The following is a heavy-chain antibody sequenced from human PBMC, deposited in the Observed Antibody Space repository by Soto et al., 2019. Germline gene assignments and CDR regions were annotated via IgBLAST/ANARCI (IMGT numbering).Heavy chain of an antibody. J-gene: IGHJ4*02. CDR2: ISGSGGST. D-gene: IGHD2-2*01. CDR3: AKDWNIVVVPARVNRYYFDY. V-gene: IGHV3-23*01. CDR1: GFTFSSYA. Sequence: GGSLRLSCAASGFTFSSYAMSWVRQAPGKGLEWVSAISGSGGSTYYADSVKGRFTISRDNSKNTLYLQMNSLRAEDTAVYYCAKDWNIVVVPARVNRYYFDYWGQGTLVTVSS.